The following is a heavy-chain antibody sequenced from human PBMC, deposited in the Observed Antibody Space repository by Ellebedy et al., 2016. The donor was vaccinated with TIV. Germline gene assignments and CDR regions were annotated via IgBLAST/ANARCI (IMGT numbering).Heavy chain of an antibody. CDR3: ARGSGYDYLYSDGMDV. D-gene: IGHD5-12*01. Sequence: AASVKVSCKASGYTFTSYYIHWVRQAPGQGLEWMGIINPIGGSANYAQKFQGRVTMTRDTSTSTVYMELSSPRSEDTAVYYCARGSGYDYLYSDGMDVWGQGTTVTVSS. J-gene: IGHJ6*02. V-gene: IGHV1-46*01. CDR2: INPIGGSA. CDR1: GYTFTSYY.